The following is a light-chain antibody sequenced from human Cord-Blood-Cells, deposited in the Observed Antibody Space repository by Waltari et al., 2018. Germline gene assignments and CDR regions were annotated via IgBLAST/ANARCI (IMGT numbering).Light chain of an antibody. Sequence: SSELTQDPAVSVALGQTVRITCQGDSLRSYYASWYQQKPGQATGLVISRHDNRPSRIPYRFSDSRSGNTASLTITGAQAEDDADYYCNSRDSSGNVVFGGGTKLTVL. CDR2: RHD. CDR3: NSRDSSGNVV. V-gene: IGLV3-19*01. J-gene: IGLJ2*01. CDR1: SLRSYY.